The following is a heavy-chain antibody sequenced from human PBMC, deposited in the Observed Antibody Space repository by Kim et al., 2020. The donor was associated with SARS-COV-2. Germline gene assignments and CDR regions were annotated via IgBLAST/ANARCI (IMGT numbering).Heavy chain of an antibody. V-gene: IGHV4-39*01. CDR2: IYYSGST. CDR3: ARQTRPRADWYFDL. CDR1: GGSISSSSYY. J-gene: IGHJ2*01. Sequence: SETLSLTCTVSGGSISSSSYYWGWIRQPPGKGLEWIGSIYYSGSTYYNPSLKSRVTISVDTSKNQFSLKLSSVTAADTAVYYCARQTRPRADWYFDLWGRGTLVTVSS.